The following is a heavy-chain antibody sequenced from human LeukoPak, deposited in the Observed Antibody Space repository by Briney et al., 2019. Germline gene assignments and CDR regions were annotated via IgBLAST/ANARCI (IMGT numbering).Heavy chain of an antibody. CDR3: AREMVRDAFDI. J-gene: IGHJ3*02. Sequence: SETLSLTCTVSGGSISRDGHYWSWIRQYPGKGLESIGSVSSSGTTTYNPSLKSRATISLDTSQNQFSLNLRSLTAADTAVYYCAREMVRDAFDIWDQGTMVTVSS. CDR1: GGSISRDGHY. CDR2: VSSSGTT. D-gene: IGHD2-8*01. V-gene: IGHV4-31*03.